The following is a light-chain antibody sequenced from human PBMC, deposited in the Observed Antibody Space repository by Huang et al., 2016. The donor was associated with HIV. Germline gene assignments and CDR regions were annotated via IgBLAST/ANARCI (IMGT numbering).Light chain of an antibody. V-gene: IGKV3-15*01. CDR1: QSVSSD. CDR2: GAS. Sequence: EIVMTQSPATLSVSPGERATLSCSASQSVSSDLAWYQHKPGQAPRRLIYGASIRATGIPARFSGSGSGTEFTLTISSLQSEDFAVYYCQQYNQWLTFGGGTKVEIK. CDR3: QQYNQWLT. J-gene: IGKJ4*01.